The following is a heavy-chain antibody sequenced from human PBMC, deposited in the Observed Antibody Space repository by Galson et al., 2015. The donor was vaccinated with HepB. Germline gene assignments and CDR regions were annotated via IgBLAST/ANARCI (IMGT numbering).Heavy chain of an antibody. J-gene: IGHJ4*02. D-gene: IGHD5-24*01. CDR1: GYTFSDYS. V-gene: IGHV1-2*02. CDR3: ARALEMATSPGY. CDR2: INPNSGGT. Sequence: SVKVSCKASGYTFSDYSMHWVRQAPGQGLEWMGWINPNSGGTNYAQKFQGRVTMTRDTSINTAYMELSRLRSDDTAVYYCARALEMATSPGYWGQGTLVTVSS.